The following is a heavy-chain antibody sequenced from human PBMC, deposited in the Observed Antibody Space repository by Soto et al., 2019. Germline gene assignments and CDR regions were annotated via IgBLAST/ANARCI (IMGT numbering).Heavy chain of an antibody. J-gene: IGHJ4*02. CDR2: INPSGGGT. CDR3: ARDGRSGCSGYDPPRKLFDY. D-gene: IGHD5-12*01. CDR1: GYTFSSYY. Sequence: PAAXVKVSCKASGYTFSSYYMHWVRQAPGQVLEWMGIINPSGGGTSYAQKFQGRVTMTRDTSTSTVYMELSSLRSEDTAVYYCARDGRSGCSGYDPPRKLFDYWGQGTPVTVSS. V-gene: IGHV1-46*03.